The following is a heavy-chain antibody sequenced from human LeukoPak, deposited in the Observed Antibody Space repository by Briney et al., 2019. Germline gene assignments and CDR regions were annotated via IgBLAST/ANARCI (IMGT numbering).Heavy chain of an antibody. CDR3: ARDRNHYDFWSGYGNWFDP. CDR2: IYYSGST. CDR1: GGSISSYY. Sequence: PSETLSLTCTVSGGSISSYYWSWIRQPPGKGLEWVGYIYYSGSTNYNPPLKSRVTISVDTSKNQFSLKLSSVTAADTAVYYCARDRNHYDFWSGYGNWFDPWGQGTLVTVSS. D-gene: IGHD3-3*01. V-gene: IGHV4-59*01. J-gene: IGHJ5*02.